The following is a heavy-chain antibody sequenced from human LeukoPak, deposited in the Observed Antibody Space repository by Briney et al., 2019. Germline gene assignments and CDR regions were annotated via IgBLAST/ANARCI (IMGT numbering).Heavy chain of an antibody. V-gene: IGHV4-39*01. Sequence: PSETLSLTCTVSGGSISSSSYYWGWIRQPPGTGLEWIGSIYYSGSTYYNPSLKSRVTISVDTSKNQFSLKLSSVTAADTAVYYCARQRKSSSGLPFDYWGQGTPVTVSS. CDR2: IYYSGST. J-gene: IGHJ4*02. CDR3: ARQRKSSSGLPFDY. CDR1: GGSISSSSYY. D-gene: IGHD6-19*01.